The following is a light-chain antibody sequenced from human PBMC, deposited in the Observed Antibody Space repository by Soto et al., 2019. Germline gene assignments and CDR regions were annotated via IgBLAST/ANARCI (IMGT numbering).Light chain of an antibody. CDR3: LQYVSWT. Sequence: EIVLTQSPGTLSVSPGERATLSCRASQSISSNYLAWYQQKPGQAPRILIYGASSRATGIPDRFSGSGSGTDFTLTISRLEPEASAIYYCLQYVSWTFGQGTKVEIK. V-gene: IGKV3-20*01. CDR2: GAS. CDR1: QSISSNY. J-gene: IGKJ1*01.